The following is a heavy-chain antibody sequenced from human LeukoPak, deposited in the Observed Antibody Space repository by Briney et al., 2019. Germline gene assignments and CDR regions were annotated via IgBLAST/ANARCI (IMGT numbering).Heavy chain of an antibody. CDR3: ARVLWSGDYPRFDY. D-gene: IGHD4-17*01. V-gene: IGHV1-2*04. Sequence: GASVKVSCKASGYTFTGYYMHWVRQAPGQGLEWMGWINPNSGGTNYAQKFQGWVTMTRDTSISTAYMELSRLRSDDTAVYYCARVLWSGDYPRFDYWGQGTLVTVSS. J-gene: IGHJ4*02. CDR2: INPNSGGT. CDR1: GYTFTGYY.